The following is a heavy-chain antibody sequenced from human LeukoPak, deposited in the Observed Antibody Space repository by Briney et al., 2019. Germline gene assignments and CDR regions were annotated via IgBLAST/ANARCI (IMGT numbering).Heavy chain of an antibody. D-gene: IGHD6-19*01. J-gene: IGHJ5*02. CDR3: ARGTYIGSGWYTLSGAWFDP. V-gene: IGHV3-30*02. Sequence: GGSLRLSCAASGFTFSSYGMHWVRQAPGKGLEWVAFIQYDGSNKYYADSVKGRFTISRDNSKDTPYLQMNSLRAEDTAVYYCARGTYIGSGWYTLSGAWFDPWGQGTLVTVSS. CDR2: IQYDGSNK. CDR1: GFTFSSYG.